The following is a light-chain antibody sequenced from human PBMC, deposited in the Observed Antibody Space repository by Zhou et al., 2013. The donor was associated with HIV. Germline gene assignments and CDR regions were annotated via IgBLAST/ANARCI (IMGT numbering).Light chain of an antibody. Sequence: AIQLTQSPSSLSASVGDSITITCRASHDISSALAWYQQRPGKPPKLVIYAASTLESEVPLRFSGSGSGTHFVLTIRSLQPEDFATYYCQQFSGYPYSFGPGDRAGHQT. CDR3: QQFSGYPYS. CDR2: AAS. CDR1: HDISSA. V-gene: IGKV1-13*02. J-gene: IGKJ2*01.